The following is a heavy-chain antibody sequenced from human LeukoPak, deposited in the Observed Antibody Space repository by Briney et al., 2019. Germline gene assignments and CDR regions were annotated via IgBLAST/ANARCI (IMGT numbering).Heavy chain of an antibody. CDR2: IYPGDSDT. Sequence: GESLKISCKGSGYSFTSYWIGWVRQMPXXXXXWMGIIYPGDSDTRYSPSFQGQVTISADKSISTAYLQWSSLKASDTAMYYCAGNYYDSSGYSTFWGQGTLVTVSS. V-gene: IGHV5-51*01. CDR1: GYSFTSYW. CDR3: AGNYYDSSGYSTF. J-gene: IGHJ4*02. D-gene: IGHD3-22*01.